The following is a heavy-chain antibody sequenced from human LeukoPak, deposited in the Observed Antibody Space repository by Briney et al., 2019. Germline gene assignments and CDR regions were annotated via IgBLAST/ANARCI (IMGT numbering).Heavy chain of an antibody. CDR1: GFTFTNAW. V-gene: IGHV3-15*01. J-gene: IGHJ4*02. D-gene: IGHD5-18*01. Sequence: PGGSPRLSCAAPGFTFTNAWMSWVRQAPGKGLEWVGRIKSKNDGGTTDYAAPVKGRFTISRDDSKNTLYLQMNSLKTEDTALYYCTTGGYSYPYWGQGTLVTVSS. CDR2: IKSKNDGGTT. CDR3: TTGGYSYPY.